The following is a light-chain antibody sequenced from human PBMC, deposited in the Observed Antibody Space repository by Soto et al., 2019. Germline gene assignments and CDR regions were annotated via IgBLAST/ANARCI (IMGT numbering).Light chain of an antibody. Sequence: QSVLTQPPSVSAAPGQRVTISCSGSDSNIGKNFVSWYQHLPGTAPKLLIYDNNQRPSGIPDRFSGSKSGPSATLGITGLQTGDEADYYCATWDIRLSSAVFGGGTQLTVL. V-gene: IGLV1-51*01. CDR2: DNN. CDR3: ATWDIRLSSAV. CDR1: DSNIGKNF. J-gene: IGLJ3*02.